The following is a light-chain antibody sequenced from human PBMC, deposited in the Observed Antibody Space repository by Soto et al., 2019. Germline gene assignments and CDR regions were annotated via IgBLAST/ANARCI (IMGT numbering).Light chain of an antibody. CDR3: QQYNNWPL. J-gene: IGKJ1*01. V-gene: IGKV3-15*01. CDR2: GAS. Sequence: EIVMTQSPATLSVPPGERATLSCRASQSVSSNLAWYQQKPGQAPRLLIYGASTRATGIPARFSGSGSGTEFTLTISSLQSEDFAVYYCQQYNNWPLFGQGTKV. CDR1: QSVSSN.